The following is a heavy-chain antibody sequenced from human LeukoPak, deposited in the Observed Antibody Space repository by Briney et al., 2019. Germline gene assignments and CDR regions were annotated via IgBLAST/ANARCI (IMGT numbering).Heavy chain of an antibody. CDR2: IYYSGST. CDR3: ARRARGFGESPFDY. CDR1: GGPISSSSYY. J-gene: IGHJ4*02. V-gene: IGHV4-39*01. D-gene: IGHD3-10*01. Sequence: PSETLSLTCTVSGGPISSSSYYWGWIRQPPGKGLEWIGSIYYSGSTYYNPSLKSRVTISVDTSKNQFSLKLSSVTAADTAVYYCARRARGFGESPFDYWGQGTLVTVSS.